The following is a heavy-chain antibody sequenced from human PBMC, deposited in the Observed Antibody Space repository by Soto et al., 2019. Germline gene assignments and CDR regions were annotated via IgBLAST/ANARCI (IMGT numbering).Heavy chain of an antibody. Sequence: QVQLVQSGAEGKKPGSSVKVSCKASGGTFSSYAITWVRQAPGQGLEGMGGIIPIFGTANYAQKFQGRVTITADESTSTAYMELSSLRSEDTAVYYCARGGCGGDCYSSQYFDYWGQGTLVTVSS. CDR3: ARGGCGGDCYSSQYFDY. D-gene: IGHD2-21*02. CDR1: GGTFSSYA. CDR2: IIPIFGTA. V-gene: IGHV1-69*01. J-gene: IGHJ4*02.